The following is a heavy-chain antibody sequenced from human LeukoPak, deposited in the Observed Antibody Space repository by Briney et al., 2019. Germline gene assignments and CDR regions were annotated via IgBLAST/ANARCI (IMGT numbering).Heavy chain of an antibody. D-gene: IGHD6-25*01. CDR3: ARHRGGSEIPGDWFDP. J-gene: IGHJ5*02. CDR1: GGSISSSSYY. V-gene: IGHV4-39*01. Sequence: SETLSLTCTVSGGSISSSSYYWGWIRQPPGKGLEWIGSIYYSGSTYYNPSLKSRVTISVDTSKNQFSLKLSSVTAADTAVYYCARHRGGSEIPGDWFDPWGQGTLVTVSS. CDR2: IYYSGST.